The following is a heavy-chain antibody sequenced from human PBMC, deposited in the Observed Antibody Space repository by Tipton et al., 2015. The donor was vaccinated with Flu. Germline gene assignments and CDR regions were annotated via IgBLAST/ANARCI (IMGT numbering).Heavy chain of an antibody. CDR3: ARQLSVGATSGFDY. CDR1: GGSISSYY. D-gene: IGHD1-26*01. V-gene: IGHV4-59*08. Sequence: TLSLTCTVSGGSISSYYWSWIRQPPGKGLEWIGYIYYSGRTNYNPSLKSRVTISVDTSKNQFSLKLSSVTAADTAVYYCARQLSVGATSGFDYWGQGTLVTVSS. J-gene: IGHJ4*02. CDR2: IYYSGRT.